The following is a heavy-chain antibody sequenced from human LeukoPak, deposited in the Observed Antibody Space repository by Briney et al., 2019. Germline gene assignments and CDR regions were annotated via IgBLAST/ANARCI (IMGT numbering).Heavy chain of an antibody. CDR3: ARGSRGYQ. CDR1: GLTFSTYW. D-gene: IGHD3-22*01. Sequence: GGSLRLSCAASGLTFSTYWMSWVRQDPGKGLEWVANIKEDGSEKYYGDSVKGRFTISRVNAKNSLYLEMNSLRVEDTAVYYCARGSRGYQWGQGTLVTVSS. CDR2: IKEDGSEK. V-gene: IGHV3-7*01. J-gene: IGHJ4*02.